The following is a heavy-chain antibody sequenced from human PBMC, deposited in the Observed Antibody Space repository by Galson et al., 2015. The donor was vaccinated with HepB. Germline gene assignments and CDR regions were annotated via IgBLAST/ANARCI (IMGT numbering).Heavy chain of an antibody. CDR1: GFTFSSYS. V-gene: IGHV3-21*05. CDR3: ARDGGDTVVTHYFDY. CDR2: ISSSSSYT. J-gene: IGHJ4*02. D-gene: IGHD4-23*01. Sequence: SLRLSCAASGFTFSSYSMNWVRQAPGKGLEWVSYISSSSSYTNYADSVKGRFTISRDNAKNSLYLQMISLRAEDTAVYYCARDGGDTVVTHYFDYWGQGTLVTVSS.